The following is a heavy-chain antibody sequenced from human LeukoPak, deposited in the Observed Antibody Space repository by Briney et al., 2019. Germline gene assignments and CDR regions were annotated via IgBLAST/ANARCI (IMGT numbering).Heavy chain of an antibody. CDR3: ARVLGYYYYMDV. D-gene: IGHD3-16*01. J-gene: IGHJ6*03. CDR2: MNPNSGNT. CDR1: GYTFTSYD. V-gene: IGHV1-8*01. Sequence: ASVKVSCKASGYTFTSYDINWVRQATGQGLEWMGWMNPNSGNTGYAQKFQGRVTMTRNTSISTAYMELSSLRSEDTAVYYCARVLGYYYYMDVWGKGTTVTISS.